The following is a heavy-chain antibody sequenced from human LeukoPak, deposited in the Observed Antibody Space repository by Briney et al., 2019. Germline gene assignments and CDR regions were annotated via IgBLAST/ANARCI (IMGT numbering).Heavy chain of an antibody. Sequence: ASVKVSCKASGFTFTSYDINWVRQATGQGLEWMGWMNPNSGNTGYAQKFQGRVTMTRNTSISTAYMELSSLRSEDTAVYYCARGSNYGDYLFYYYYMDVWGKGTTVTVSS. CDR1: GFTFTSYD. CDR3: ARGSNYGDYLFYYYYMDV. J-gene: IGHJ6*03. D-gene: IGHD4-17*01. V-gene: IGHV1-8*01. CDR2: MNPNSGNT.